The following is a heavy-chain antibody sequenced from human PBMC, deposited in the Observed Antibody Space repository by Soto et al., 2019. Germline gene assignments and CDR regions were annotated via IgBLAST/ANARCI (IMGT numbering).Heavy chain of an antibody. CDR2: VSFRGST. V-gene: IGHV4-59*01. D-gene: IGHD3-22*01. CDR3: ARSREMYYYDSSGYYAH. Sequence: SETLSLTCTVSGDSISNYYWNWIRQSPGKELEWIGYVSFRGSTSYNPSLKSRVTISVDTSKNQFSLTLYSVTAADTAVYYCARSREMYYYDSSGYYAHWGQGTWVTGSS. CDR1: GDSISNYY. J-gene: IGHJ4*02.